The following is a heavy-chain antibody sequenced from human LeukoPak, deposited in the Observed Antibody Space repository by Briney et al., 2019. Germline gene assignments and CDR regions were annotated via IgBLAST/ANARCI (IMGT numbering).Heavy chain of an antibody. CDR3: ARLPPYSSWPPNALDI. Sequence: SETLSLTCTVSGGSISSSSYYWGWIRQPPGKGLEWIGSIYYSGSTYYNPSLKSRVTISVDTSKNQFSLKLSSVTAADTAVYYCARLPPYSSWPPNALDIWGQGTMVTVSS. J-gene: IGHJ3*02. CDR1: GGSISSSSYY. D-gene: IGHD6-13*01. CDR2: IYYSGST. V-gene: IGHV4-39*01.